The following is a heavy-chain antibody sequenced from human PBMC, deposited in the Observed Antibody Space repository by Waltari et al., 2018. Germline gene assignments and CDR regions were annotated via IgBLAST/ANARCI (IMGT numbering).Heavy chain of an antibody. V-gene: IGHV4-59*11. CDR1: GGSISSHY. Sequence: QVQLQESGPGLVKPSETLSLTCTVSGGSISSHYWSWIRQPPGKGLGWIGYSYYSGSTNYNPSLKSRVTISVDTSKNQFSLKLSSVTAADTAVYYCARLRKRTGAVAEFADYWGQGTLVTVSS. CDR3: ARLRKRTGAVAEFADY. D-gene: IGHD6-19*01. J-gene: IGHJ4*02. CDR2: SYYSGST.